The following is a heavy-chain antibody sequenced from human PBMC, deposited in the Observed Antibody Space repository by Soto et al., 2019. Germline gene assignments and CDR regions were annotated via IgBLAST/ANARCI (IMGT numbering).Heavy chain of an antibody. J-gene: IGHJ3*02. V-gene: IGHV3-9*01. Sequence: EVQLVESGGGLVQPGRSLRLSCAASGFTFDDYAMHWVRQAPGKGLEWVSGISWNSGSIGYADSVKGRFTISRDHAKNSLYLQMNSLRAEDTALYYCARILEYDILTGSDAFDIWGQGTMVTVSS. CDR1: GFTFDDYA. CDR2: ISWNSGSI. D-gene: IGHD3-9*01. CDR3: ARILEYDILTGSDAFDI.